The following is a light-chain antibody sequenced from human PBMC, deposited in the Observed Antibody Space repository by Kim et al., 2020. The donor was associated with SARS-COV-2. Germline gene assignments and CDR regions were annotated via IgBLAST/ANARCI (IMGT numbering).Light chain of an antibody. CDR3: SSYAGSNNLV. CDR1: SSDVGGYNY. Sequence: GHSLPIPCTGTSSDVGGYNYVSWYQPHPGKAPKLLLYAVTKRPSGVPVRFSGSPSGHTASLTVSGLQAEDEADYYCSSYAGSNNLVFGGGTQLTVL. J-gene: IGLJ2*01. V-gene: IGLV2-8*01. CDR2: AVT.